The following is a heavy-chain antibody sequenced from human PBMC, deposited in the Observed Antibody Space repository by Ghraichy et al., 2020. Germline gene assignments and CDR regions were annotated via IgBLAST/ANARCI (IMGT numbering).Heavy chain of an antibody. CDR1: GFAYNSYW. D-gene: IGHD4-23*01. V-gene: IGHV3-7*01. CDR2: IKYDGSAE. Sequence: GGSLRLSCAASGFAYNSYWMNWVRQAPGKGLEWVAYIKYDGSAEYYVDSVKGRFAISRDNAKNSLFLQMNSLRAEDTAVCYCARGWERFDYWGQGTLVTVSS. J-gene: IGHJ4*02. CDR3: ARGWERFDY.